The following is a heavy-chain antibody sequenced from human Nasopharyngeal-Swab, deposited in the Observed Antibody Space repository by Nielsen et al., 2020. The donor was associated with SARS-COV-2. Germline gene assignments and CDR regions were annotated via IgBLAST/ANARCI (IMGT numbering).Heavy chain of an antibody. Sequence: SDTLSLTCAVYGGSFSGYYWSWIRQPPGKGLEWIGEINHSGSTNYNPSLKSRVTISVDTSKNQFSLKLSSVTAADTAVYYCARGVAGIAVAGTLGWFDPWGQGTLVTVSS. CDR3: ARGVAGIAVAGTLGWFDP. CDR1: GGSFSGYY. D-gene: IGHD6-19*01. J-gene: IGHJ5*02. CDR2: INHSGST. V-gene: IGHV4-34*01.